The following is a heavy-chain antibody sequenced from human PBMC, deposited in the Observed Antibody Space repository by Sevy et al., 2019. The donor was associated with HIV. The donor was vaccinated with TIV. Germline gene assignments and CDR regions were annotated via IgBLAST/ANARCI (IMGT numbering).Heavy chain of an antibody. J-gene: IGHJ4*02. CDR2: FDPEDGET. D-gene: IGHD3-10*01. CDR3: ATDPILLWFGELSY. CDR1: GCTLTELS. Sequence: ASVKVSCKVSGCTLTELSMHWVRQAPGKGLEWMGGFDPEDGETIYAQKFQGRVTMTEDTSTDTAYMELSSLRSEDTAVYYCATDPILLWFGELSYWGLGTLVTVSS. V-gene: IGHV1-24*01.